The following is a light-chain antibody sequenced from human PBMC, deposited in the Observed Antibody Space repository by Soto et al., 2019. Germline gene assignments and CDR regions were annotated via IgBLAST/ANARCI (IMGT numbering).Light chain of an antibody. J-gene: IGKJ5*01. V-gene: IGKV3-20*01. CDR2: GAS. CDR3: QQYGSSPPIT. Sequence: EIVLTQSPGTLSFSPGEGATLSCRASQSVSSSYIAWYQQRPGQTPSLLIYGASTRATGIPDRFSGSGSGTHFTLTISRLEPGDFAVYYCQQYGSSPPITFGQGTRLEIK. CDR1: QSVSSSY.